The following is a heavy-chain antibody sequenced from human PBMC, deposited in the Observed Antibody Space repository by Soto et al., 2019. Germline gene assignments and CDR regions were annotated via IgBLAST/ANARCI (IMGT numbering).Heavy chain of an antibody. CDR2: MLYDGTNI. D-gene: IGHD1-1*01. V-gene: IGHV3-30*18. J-gene: IGHJ5*02. Sequence: QVQLVESGGGVVQPGTSLRLSCAASGFSFSTFGMHWVRQAPGKGLEWLAGMLYDGTNIHYADSVKGRFTISRDSSKNTGYLEMNNLRAEDTAVYFCAKDDGTGSWGQGTLVTVSS. CDR3: AKDDGTGS. CDR1: GFSFSTFG.